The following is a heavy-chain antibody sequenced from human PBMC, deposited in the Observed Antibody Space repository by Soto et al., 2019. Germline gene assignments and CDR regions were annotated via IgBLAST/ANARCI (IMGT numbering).Heavy chain of an antibody. J-gene: IGHJ3*02. Sequence: QVQLVQSGAEVKKPGSSVKVSCKASGGTFSSYTISWVRQAPGQGPEWMGRIIPILGIANYAQKFQGRVTITADKSTSTAYMELSSLRSEDTAVYYCARDLSYYGSGSDDAFDIWGQGTMVTVSS. CDR2: IIPILGIA. CDR1: GGTFSSYT. D-gene: IGHD3-10*01. V-gene: IGHV1-69*08. CDR3: ARDLSYYGSGSDDAFDI.